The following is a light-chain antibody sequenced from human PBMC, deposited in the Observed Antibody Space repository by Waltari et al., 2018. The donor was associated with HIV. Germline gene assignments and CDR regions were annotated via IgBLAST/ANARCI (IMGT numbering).Light chain of an antibody. CDR1: SPNIGKHD. J-gene: IGLJ3*02. CDR3: GTWDSSLSARV. V-gene: IGLV1-51*01. Sequence: QSVLTQPPSVSAAPGQKVTISCSGSSPNIGKHDVSWYQQLPGTAPKLLIYDNDKRPSGIPDRFSGSKAGTSATLGITGLQTGDEADYYCGTWDSSLSARVFGGGTKLTVL. CDR2: DND.